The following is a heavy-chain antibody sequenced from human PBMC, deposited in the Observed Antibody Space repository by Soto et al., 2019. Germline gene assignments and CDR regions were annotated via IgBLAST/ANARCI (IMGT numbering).Heavy chain of an antibody. CDR2: IYSGGDT. V-gene: IGHV3-53*04. CDR1: GFAVRHNY. CDR3: ARKTDSIPSGGDV. Sequence: EVQLVESGGGLVQPGGSLRLSCTASGFAVRHNYMTWVRQAPGKGLEWVSLIYSGGDTAYADSEKGRFPISRHTSQSTLYLQMNSLRAEDTAVYYCARKTDSIPSGGDVWGKGTAVTVSS. D-gene: IGHD3-10*01. J-gene: IGHJ6*04.